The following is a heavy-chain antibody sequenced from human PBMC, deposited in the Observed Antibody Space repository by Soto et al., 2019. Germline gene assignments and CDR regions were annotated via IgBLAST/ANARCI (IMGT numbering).Heavy chain of an antibody. J-gene: IGHJ6*02. D-gene: IGHD2-15*01. V-gene: IGHV3-21*01. CDR1: GFTFRTYT. CDR3: ARDRGYDAHDYYYNARDV. CDR2: IRGFSPYT. Sequence: EVQLVESGGGLVKPGGSLRLSCISSGFTFRTYTMNWVRKSPGKGLEWVSGIRGFSPYTFYAESVKGRFTMSRDNAKNSLYLQMNSLRAEDTAVYYCARDRGYDAHDYYYNARDVWGQGTTGTVSS.